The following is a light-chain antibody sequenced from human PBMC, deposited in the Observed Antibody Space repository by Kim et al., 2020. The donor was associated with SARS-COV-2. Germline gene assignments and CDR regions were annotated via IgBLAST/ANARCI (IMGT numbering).Light chain of an antibody. CDR3: QQYDNLLT. CDR1: QDISNY. Sequence: SAYVGNRVTITCQASQDISNYLNWYQQKPGKAPKLLIYDASNLETGVPSRFSGSGSGTDFTFTISSLQPEDIATYYCQQYDNLLTFGGGTKVDIK. CDR2: DAS. V-gene: IGKV1-33*01. J-gene: IGKJ4*01.